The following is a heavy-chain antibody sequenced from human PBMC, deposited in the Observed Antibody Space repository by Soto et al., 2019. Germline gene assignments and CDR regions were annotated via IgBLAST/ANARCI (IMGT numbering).Heavy chain of an antibody. Sequence: PGEALKISCKGSGYSFTSYWIGWVRQMPGKGLEWMGIIYPGDSDTRYSPSFQGQVTISAXXXIXXXYXQXXXLXAADTAMYYCARLGDTAIYYYYGMDVWGQWPTVTVS. D-gene: IGHD5-18*01. J-gene: IGHJ6*02. CDR2: IYPGDSDT. V-gene: IGHV5-51*01. CDR3: ARLGDTAIYYYYGMDV. CDR1: GYSFTSYW.